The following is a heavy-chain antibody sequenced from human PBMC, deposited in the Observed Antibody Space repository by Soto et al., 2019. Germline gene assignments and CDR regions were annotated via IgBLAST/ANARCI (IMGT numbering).Heavy chain of an antibody. CDR2: ISYDGSNK. V-gene: IGHV3-30-3*01. CDR1: GFTFSYYA. J-gene: IGHJ4*02. D-gene: IGHD5-12*01. CDR3: AGWDSGYDYHFDY. Sequence: QVQLVESGGGVVQPGRSLRLSCAASGFTFSYYAMQWVRQAPGKGLEWVAVISYDGSNKYYADSVKGRFTISRDNSKNTLYLQMNSLRPEDTAVYYCAGWDSGYDYHFDYWGQGTLVTVSS.